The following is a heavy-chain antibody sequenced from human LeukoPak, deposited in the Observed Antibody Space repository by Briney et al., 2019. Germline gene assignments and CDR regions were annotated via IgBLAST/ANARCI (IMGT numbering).Heavy chain of an antibody. CDR1: GFTFSSYS. V-gene: IGHV3-48*04. J-gene: IGHJ4*02. Sequence: HPGGSLRLSCAASGFTFSSYSMNWVRQAPGKGLEWVSYISSSSSTIYYADSVKGRFTISSDNAENSLYLQMNSLRAEDTAVYYCARDPGGYYDSSGRTGDYWGQGTLVTVSS. D-gene: IGHD3-22*01. CDR2: ISSSSSTI. CDR3: ARDPGGYYDSSGRTGDY.